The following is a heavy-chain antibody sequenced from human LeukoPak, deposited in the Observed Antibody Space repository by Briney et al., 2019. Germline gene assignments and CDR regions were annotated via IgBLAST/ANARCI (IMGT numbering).Heavy chain of an antibody. J-gene: IGHJ4*02. Sequence: SLTCTVSGGGISSCYPYWTWIRQNPGKGPEWIGCVYYSGSTYFNPSLKSRVTISVDTSKNQFSLNLSSVTAADTAVYYCASARDAYKVGYWGQGTLVTVSS. CDR3: ASARDAYKVGY. CDR1: GGGISSCYPY. V-gene: IGHV4-31*03. CDR2: VYYSGST. D-gene: IGHD5-24*01.